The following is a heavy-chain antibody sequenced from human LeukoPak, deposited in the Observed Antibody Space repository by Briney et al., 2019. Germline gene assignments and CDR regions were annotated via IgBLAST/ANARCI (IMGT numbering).Heavy chain of an antibody. CDR3: ARLGQQLATYYFDY. CDR1: GFTFSSYA. Sequence: PGGSLRLSCAASGFTFSSYAMNWVRQAPGKGLEWVSYISSSSSTIYYADSVKGRFTISRDNAKNSLYLQMNSLRAEDTAVYYCARLGQQLATYYFDYWGQGTLVTVSS. V-gene: IGHV3-48*01. D-gene: IGHD6-13*01. J-gene: IGHJ4*02. CDR2: ISSSSSTI.